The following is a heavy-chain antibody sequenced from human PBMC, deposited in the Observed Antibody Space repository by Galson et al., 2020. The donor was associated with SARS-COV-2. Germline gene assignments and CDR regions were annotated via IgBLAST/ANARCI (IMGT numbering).Heavy chain of an antibody. Sequence: GGSLRLSCAASGFTFENHAIHWIRQAPGKGLEWVAQIFYDGSEKYYLDSVKGRFTISRDNSENTVSLQMDNVRAEDTAVYFCARDGQLSSGWAFDYWGQGTLVTVSS. CDR1: GFTFENHA. J-gene: IGHJ4*02. CDR3: ARDGQLSSGWAFDY. CDR2: IFYDGSEK. D-gene: IGHD6-19*01. V-gene: IGHV3-33*01.